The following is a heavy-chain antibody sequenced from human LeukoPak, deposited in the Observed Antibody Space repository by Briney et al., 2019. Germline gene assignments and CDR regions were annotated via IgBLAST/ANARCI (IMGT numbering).Heavy chain of an antibody. J-gene: IGHJ4*02. Sequence: PGESLKISCKGSGYSFTSYWIAWVRQMPGKGLEWMGIINPGDSDIRYSPSFQGQVTISVDKSVSTAYVQWSSLKASDTAIYYCARQDTGGYWGQGTLVIVSS. D-gene: IGHD2-8*02. CDR1: GYSFTSYW. V-gene: IGHV5-51*01. CDR3: ARQDTGGY. CDR2: INPGDSDI.